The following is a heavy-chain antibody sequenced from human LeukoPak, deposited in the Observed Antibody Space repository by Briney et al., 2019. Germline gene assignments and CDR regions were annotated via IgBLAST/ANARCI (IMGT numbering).Heavy chain of an antibody. D-gene: IGHD1-1*01. CDR1: GFTFSSYG. CDR2: ISYDGSNK. V-gene: IGHV3-30*03. CDR3: ARKGTASSLDY. Sequence: QAGGSLRLSCAASGFTFSSYGMHWVRQAPGKGLEWVAVISYDGSNKYYADSVKGRFTISRDNSKNTLYLQMNSLRAEDTAVYYCARKGTASSLDYWGQGTLVTVSS. J-gene: IGHJ4*02.